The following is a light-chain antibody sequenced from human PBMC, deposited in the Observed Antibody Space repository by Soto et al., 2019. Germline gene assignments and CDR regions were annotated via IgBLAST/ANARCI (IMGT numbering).Light chain of an antibody. J-gene: IGKJ1*01. CDR3: QQYNSYLRT. CDR2: DAS. Sequence: DIQMTQSPCTLSASVGDRVTITCRASQSISSWLAWYQQKPGKAPKLLIYDASSLESGVPSRFSGSGSGTEFTLTISSLQPDDFATYYCQQYNSYLRTFAQRTKVAIK. CDR1: QSISSW. V-gene: IGKV1-5*01.